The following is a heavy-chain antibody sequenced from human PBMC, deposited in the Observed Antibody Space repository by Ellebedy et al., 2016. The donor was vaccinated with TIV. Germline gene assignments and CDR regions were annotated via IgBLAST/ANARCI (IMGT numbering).Heavy chain of an antibody. CDR3: AREVGGGGAY. Sequence: GGSLRLXXAASGFTFSTYWMHWVRQAPGKGLEWVAYIKQDGSEKYYVDSVKGRFTISRDNAKNSLYLQMNSLRAEDTAVYYCAREVGGGGAYWGQGTLVTVSS. CDR1: GFTFSTYW. V-gene: IGHV3-7*01. D-gene: IGHD2-21*01. CDR2: IKQDGSEK. J-gene: IGHJ4*02.